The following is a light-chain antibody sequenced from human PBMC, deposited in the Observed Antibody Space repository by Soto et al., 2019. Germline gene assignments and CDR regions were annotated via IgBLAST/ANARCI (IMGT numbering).Light chain of an antibody. J-gene: IGKJ2*01. CDR2: GAS. V-gene: IGKV3D-15*03. Sequence: EIVMTQSPATLSVSPGERATLSCRASQSVSSHLAWYQQKPGQAPRLLIYGASIRPTGIPARFSGSGSGTYFTLTISIRLSEDFSVYSCLQYSYWPPLTFGLGTQLEIK. CDR3: LQYSYWPPLT. CDR1: QSVSSH.